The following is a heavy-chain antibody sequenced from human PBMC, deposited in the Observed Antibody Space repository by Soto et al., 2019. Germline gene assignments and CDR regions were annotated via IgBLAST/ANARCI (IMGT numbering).Heavy chain of an antibody. Sequence: PSQPLSLTCAISGDRVSSNSAAWNWIRQSPSRGLEWLGRTHSRSKWYNDYAVSMKGRITINPDTSKNELCLQLSSVTPDDTAVYFCGREERLTAYNLLDPWGQGTLVTVSS. CDR2: THSRSKWYN. CDR1: GDRVSSNSAA. V-gene: IGHV6-1*01. D-gene: IGHD5-18*01. CDR3: GREERLTAYNLLDP. J-gene: IGHJ5*01.